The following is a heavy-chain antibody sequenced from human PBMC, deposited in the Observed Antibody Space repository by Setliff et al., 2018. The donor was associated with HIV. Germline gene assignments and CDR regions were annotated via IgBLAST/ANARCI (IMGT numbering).Heavy chain of an antibody. V-gene: IGHV3-74*01. Sequence: AGGSLRLSCAASGFTLEKYWMHWVRQAPGKGLVWVSRVNSDGSSKTYADSVKDRFTISRDNAKNTLYLQMNSLRVEDTGVYYCHSGYDTEEQSYFDYWGQGTLVTVSS. CDR2: VNSDGSSK. J-gene: IGHJ4*02. CDR1: GFTLEKYW. CDR3: HSGYDTEEQSYFDY. D-gene: IGHD5-12*01.